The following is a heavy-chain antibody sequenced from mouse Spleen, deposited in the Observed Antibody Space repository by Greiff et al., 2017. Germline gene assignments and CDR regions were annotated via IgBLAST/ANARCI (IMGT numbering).Heavy chain of an antibody. D-gene: IGHD1-1*01. CDR1: GFTFSDYY. CDR2: ISDGGSYT. CDR3: ARGENFITTAFDY. Sequence: EVQVVESGGGLVKPGGSLKLSCAASGFTFSDYYMYWVRQTPEKRLEWVATISDGGSYTYYPDSVKGRFTISRDNAKNNLYLQMSSLKSEDTAMYYCARGENFITTAFDYWGQGTTLTVSS. J-gene: IGHJ2*01. V-gene: IGHV5-4*02.